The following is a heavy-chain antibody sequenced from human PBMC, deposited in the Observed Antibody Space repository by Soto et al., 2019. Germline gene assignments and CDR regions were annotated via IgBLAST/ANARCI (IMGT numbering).Heavy chain of an antibody. D-gene: IGHD4-17*01. V-gene: IGHV1-69*13. CDR2: IIPIFGTA. CDR3: AINLATTVTEFDY. CDR1: GGTFSSYA. Sequence: SVKVSCKASGGTFSSYAISWVRQAPGQGLEWMGGIIPIFGTANYAQKFQGRVTITADESTSTAYMELSSLRSEDTAVYYCAINLATTVTEFDYWGQGTLVTVSS. J-gene: IGHJ4*02.